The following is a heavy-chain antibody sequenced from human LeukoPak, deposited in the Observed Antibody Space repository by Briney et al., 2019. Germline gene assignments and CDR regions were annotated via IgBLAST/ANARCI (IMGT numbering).Heavy chain of an antibody. CDR1: GFTFSSYE. V-gene: IGHV3-48*03. Sequence: GGSLRLSCAASGFTFSSYEMNWVRQAPGKGLEWVSYISSSGSTIYYADSVKGRFTISRDNAKNSLYLQMNSLRAEDTAVYYCARSGDYGDHFDYWGQGTLVTVSS. CDR3: ARSGDYGDHFDY. CDR2: ISSSGSTI. J-gene: IGHJ4*02. D-gene: IGHD4-17*01.